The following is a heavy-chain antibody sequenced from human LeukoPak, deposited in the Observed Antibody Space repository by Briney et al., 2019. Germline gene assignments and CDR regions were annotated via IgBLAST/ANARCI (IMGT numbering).Heavy chain of an antibody. CDR1: GFTFSSYA. J-gene: IGHJ4*02. CDR3: AKAQCYRTSCSHYFDY. D-gene: IGHD2-2*01. Sequence: TGGSLRLSCAASGFTFSSYAIHWVRQAPGKGLEWVAAITYDESNTYYADSVKGRFTISRDNSKNTLYLQMNSLRAEDTAVYYCAKAQCYRTSCSHYFDYWGQGTLVTVCS. V-gene: IGHV3-30*18. CDR2: ITYDESNT.